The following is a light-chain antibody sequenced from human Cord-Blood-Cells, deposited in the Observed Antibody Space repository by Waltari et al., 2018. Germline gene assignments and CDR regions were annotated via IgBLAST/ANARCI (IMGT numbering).Light chain of an antibody. J-gene: IGLJ3*02. V-gene: IGLV2-14*01. CDR1: SSDVGGYNY. CDR2: DVS. CDR3: SSYTSSSTWV. Sequence: QSALTQPASVSGSPGQSITISCTGTSSDVGGYNYATWYQQHPGKAPKLMIYDVSNRPSWVSNRFSGSKSGNTASLTISGLQAEDEADYYCSSYTSSSTWVFGGGTKLTVL.